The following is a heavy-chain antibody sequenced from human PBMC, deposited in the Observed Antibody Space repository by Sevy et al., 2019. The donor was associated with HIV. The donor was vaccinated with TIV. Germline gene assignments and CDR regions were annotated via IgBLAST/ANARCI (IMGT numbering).Heavy chain of an antibody. J-gene: IGHJ4*02. Sequence: ETPSLTCTVSGGSISSYYWSWIRQPAGKGLEWIGRIYTSGSTNYNPSLKSRVTMSVDTSKNQFSLKLSSVTAADTAVYYCARSLVAATGSGETIDYWGQGTLVTVSS. CDR2: IYTSGST. CDR1: GGSISSYY. CDR3: ARSLVAATGSGETIDY. V-gene: IGHV4-4*07. D-gene: IGHD2-15*01.